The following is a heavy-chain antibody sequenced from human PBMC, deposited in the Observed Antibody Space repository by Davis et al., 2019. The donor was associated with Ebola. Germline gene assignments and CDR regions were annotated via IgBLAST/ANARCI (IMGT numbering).Heavy chain of an antibody. D-gene: IGHD6-19*01. CDR3: ARDRKQWLVWGAFDI. Sequence: MPGGSLRLSCTVSGDSISSYYWSWIRQPPGKGLEWIGYIYYTGSTNYNPSLKSRVTFSVDTSKNQFSLKLSSVTAADTAVYFCARDRKQWLVWGAFDIWGQGTMVTVSS. CDR1: GDSISSYY. CDR2: IYYTGST. J-gene: IGHJ3*02. V-gene: IGHV4-59*01.